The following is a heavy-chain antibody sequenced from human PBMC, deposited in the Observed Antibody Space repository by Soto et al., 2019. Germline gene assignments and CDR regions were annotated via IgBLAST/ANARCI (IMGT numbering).Heavy chain of an antibody. CDR2: TKHKAASYTT. CDR3: VTLQFSRWFY. V-gene: IGHV3-72*01. J-gene: IGHJ4*02. Sequence: GSLILSCAASGFTLSDHFMEWVRQAPGKGLEWVGRTKHKAASYTTDYAASVDGRFTISRDDSKNSLYLQMNSLKTEDTAMYYCVTLQFSRWFYWGLGTLVTVSS. D-gene: IGHD4-4*01. CDR1: GFTLSDHF.